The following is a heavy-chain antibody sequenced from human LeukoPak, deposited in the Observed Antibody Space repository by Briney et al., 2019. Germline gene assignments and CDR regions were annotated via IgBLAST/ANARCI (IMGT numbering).Heavy chain of an antibody. D-gene: IGHD1-26*01. Sequence: PSETLSLTCTVSGGSISSYYWSWIRQPPGKGLEWIGYIYTSGSTNYNPSLKSRVTISVDTSKNQFSLKLSSVTAADTAVYYCARLKLHSWFDPWGQGTLVTVSS. V-gene: IGHV4-4*09. CDR1: GGSISSYY. CDR3: ARLKLHSWFDP. CDR2: IYTSGST. J-gene: IGHJ5*02.